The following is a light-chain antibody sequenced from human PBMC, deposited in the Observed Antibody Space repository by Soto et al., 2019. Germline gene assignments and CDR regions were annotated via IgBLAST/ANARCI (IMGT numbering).Light chain of an antibody. Sequence: QSALTQPASVSGSPGQSITISGTGTSSDVGVYNHVSWYQQFPGKAPKLLIYEVSNRPSGVDNRFSGSKSGNTASLTISGLQTEDEADYYCSSYTSTNTLLFGPGTKVTVL. V-gene: IGLV2-14*01. CDR3: SSYTSTNTLL. CDR1: SSDVGVYNH. J-gene: IGLJ1*01. CDR2: EVS.